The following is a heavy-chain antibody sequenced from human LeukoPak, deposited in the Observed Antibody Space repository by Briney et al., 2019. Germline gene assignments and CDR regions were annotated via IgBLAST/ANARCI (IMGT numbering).Heavy chain of an antibody. CDR1: GFNFNDYG. J-gene: IGHJ4*02. V-gene: IGHV3-20*04. CDR2: INWNGGST. CDR3: ARGSIAIYYYDSSGYFDY. Sequence: GGSLRLSCAASGFNFNDYGMSWVRQAPGKGLEWVSGINWNGGSTGYADSVKGRFTISRDNAKNSLYLQMNSLRAEDTASYYCARGSIAIYYYDSSGYFDYWGQGTLVTVSS. D-gene: IGHD3-22*01.